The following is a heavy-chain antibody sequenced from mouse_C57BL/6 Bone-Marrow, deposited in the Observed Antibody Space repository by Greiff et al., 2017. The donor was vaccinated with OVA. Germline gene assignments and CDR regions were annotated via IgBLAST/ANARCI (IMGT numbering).Heavy chain of an antibody. Sequence: EVQLQESGPELVKPGASVKIPCKASGYTFTDYNMDWVKQSHGKSLEWIGDINPNNGGTIYNQKFKGKATLTVDKSSSTAYMELRSLTSEDTAVYYCARGGLLLDYAMDYWGQGTSVTVSS. CDR1: GYTFTDYN. CDR3: ARGGLLLDYAMDY. CDR2: INPNNGGT. J-gene: IGHJ4*01. V-gene: IGHV1-18*01. D-gene: IGHD2-3*01.